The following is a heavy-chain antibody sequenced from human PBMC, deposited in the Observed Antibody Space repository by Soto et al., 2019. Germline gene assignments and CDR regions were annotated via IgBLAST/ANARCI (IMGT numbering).Heavy chain of an antibody. J-gene: IGHJ5*02. D-gene: IGHD3-22*01. CDR3: ARQHITMIVVVITAYNWFDP. Sequence: PSETLSLTCTVSGGSISDYYWSWIRQPPGQGLEWIGYIYYSGSTNCNSSLKSRVTISIDTSKNQFSLKLSSVTAADTAVYYCARQHITMIVVVITAYNWFDPWGQGTLVTVSS. V-gene: IGHV4-59*08. CDR2: IYYSGST. CDR1: GGSISDYY.